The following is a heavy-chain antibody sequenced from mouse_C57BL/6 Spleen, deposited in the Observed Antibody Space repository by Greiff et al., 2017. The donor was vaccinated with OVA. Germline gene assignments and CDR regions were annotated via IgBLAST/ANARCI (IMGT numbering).Heavy chain of an antibody. V-gene: IGHV1-69*01. J-gene: IGHJ3*01. CDR2: IDPSAIYT. D-gene: IGHD5-5*01. CDR1: GYTFTSYW. CDR3: ARWDDLGTFAY. Sequence: QVQLQQPGAELVMPGASVKLSCKASGYTFTSYWMHWVKQRPGQGLAWIGEIDPSAIYTNYNRKFKGKSTLTVDKSSSTAYMQLSSLTSEDSAVYYCARWDDLGTFAYWGQGTLVTVSA.